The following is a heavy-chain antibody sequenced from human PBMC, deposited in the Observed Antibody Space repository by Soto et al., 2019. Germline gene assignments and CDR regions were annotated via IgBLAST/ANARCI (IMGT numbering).Heavy chain of an antibody. Sequence: ASVKVSCKASGYTFTSYGISWVRQAPVQVLEWMVCISAYNGNTNYAQKLQGRVTMTTDTSTSTAYMELRSLRSDDTAVYYCARSSGIAVAGPTPYFPHWAQGTIVTVSS. CDR1: GYTFTSYG. CDR2: ISAYNGNT. V-gene: IGHV1-18*01. J-gene: IGHJ1*01. D-gene: IGHD6-19*01. CDR3: ARSSGIAVAGPTPYFPH.